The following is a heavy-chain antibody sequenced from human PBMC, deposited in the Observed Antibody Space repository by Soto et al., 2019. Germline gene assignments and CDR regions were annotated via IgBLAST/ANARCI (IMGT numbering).Heavy chain of an antibody. CDR2: IYWDDDK. Sequence: QITLKESGPTLVKPTQTLTLTCTFSGFSLTTSGEAVGWIRQPPGKALEWLALIYWDDDKRSSPCLKSRLTTTKDTSKIQWDLTMTNMDPVDTATYYCAHIPGSSRRPSSYHYYMDVSGKGTTVTVS. CDR3: AHIPGSSRRPSSYHYYMDV. J-gene: IGHJ6*03. CDR1: GFSLTTSGEA. D-gene: IGHD3-10*01. V-gene: IGHV2-5*02.